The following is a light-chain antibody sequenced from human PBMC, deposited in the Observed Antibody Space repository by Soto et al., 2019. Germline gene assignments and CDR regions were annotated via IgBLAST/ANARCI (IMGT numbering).Light chain of an antibody. CDR2: KAA. V-gene: IGKV1-5*03. CDR1: QTISTW. Sequence: DIQMTQSPATLSESVGDRVTITCRASQTISTWLAWYQAKPGTAPKLLIYKAANLGSGVPSRFSGSGSGTEFTLTITSLHPDDFAPSYCAQYNTYWSFGQGTKVAIK. J-gene: IGKJ1*01. CDR3: AQYNTYWS.